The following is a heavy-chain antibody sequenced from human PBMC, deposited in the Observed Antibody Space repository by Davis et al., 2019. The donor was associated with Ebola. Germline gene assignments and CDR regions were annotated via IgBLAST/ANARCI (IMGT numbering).Heavy chain of an antibody. CDR2: MNPNSGNT. J-gene: IGHJ4*02. D-gene: IGHD6-13*01. V-gene: IGHV1-8*01. Sequence: AASVKVSCKASGYTFTSYDVNWVRQAPGQGFEWMGWMNPNSGNTGYAQKFQGRVTMTRDTSISTAYMELSSLRSEDAAVYYCAIKTRQQDYWGQGTLVTVSS. CDR3: AIKTRQQDY. CDR1: GYTFTSYD.